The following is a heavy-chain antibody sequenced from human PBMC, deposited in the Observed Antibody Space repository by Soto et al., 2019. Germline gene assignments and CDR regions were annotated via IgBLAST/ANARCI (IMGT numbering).Heavy chain of an antibody. CDR3: AKDALRFLEWLSAGYMDV. V-gene: IGHV3-30*18. Sequence: GSLRLSCAASGFTFSSYGMHWVRQAPGKGLEWVAVISYDGSNKYYADSVKGRFTISRDNSKNTLYLQMNSLRAEDTAVYYCAKDALRFLEWLSAGYMDVWGQGTTVTVSS. D-gene: IGHD3-3*01. CDR1: GFTFSSYG. CDR2: ISYDGSNK. J-gene: IGHJ6*02.